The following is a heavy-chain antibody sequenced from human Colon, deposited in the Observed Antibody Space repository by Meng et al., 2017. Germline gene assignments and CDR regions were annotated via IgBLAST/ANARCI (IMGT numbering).Heavy chain of an antibody. CDR2: IYTADGNR. CDR1: GYSFTSYG. CDR3: ARDERGGPYYFDY. J-gene: IGHJ4*02. V-gene: IGHV1-3*04. Sequence: QVHLVQSGAEVKKPAASVEVSSKASGYSFTSYGMHWLRQAPGQRPEWMGWIYTADGNRRYSQRFQDRLTITSDTFARTAYMELSSLRSEDTAVYFCARDERGGPYYFDYWGQGTLVTVSS.